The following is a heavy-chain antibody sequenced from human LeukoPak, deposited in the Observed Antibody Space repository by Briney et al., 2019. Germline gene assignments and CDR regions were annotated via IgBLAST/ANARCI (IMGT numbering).Heavy chain of an antibody. D-gene: IGHD3-3*01. J-gene: IGHJ6*02. CDR3: ARIPRVDFWSGYYHPQYGMDV. CDR2: IYYSGST. Sequence: SETLSHTCTVSGGSVSSGSYYWSWIRQPPGKGLEWIGYIYYSGSTNYNPSLKSRVTISVDTSKNQFSLKLSSVTAADTAVYYCARIPRVDFWSGYYHPQYGMDVWGQGTTVTVSS. CDR1: GGSVSSGSYY. V-gene: IGHV4-61*01.